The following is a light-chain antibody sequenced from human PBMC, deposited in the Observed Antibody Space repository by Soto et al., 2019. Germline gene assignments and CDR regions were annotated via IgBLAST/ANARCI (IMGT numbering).Light chain of an antibody. V-gene: IGKV1-5*03. Sequence: DVQVTQSESTLSGPEGDTGTITHWASQTISSWLAWYQQKTGKAPQLLIYKASTLKSGVPSRFSGSGSGTEFTLTISSLQPDDFATYYCQHYNSYSEAFGQGTKVEIK. CDR1: QTISSW. CDR2: KAS. CDR3: QHYNSYSEA. J-gene: IGKJ1*01.